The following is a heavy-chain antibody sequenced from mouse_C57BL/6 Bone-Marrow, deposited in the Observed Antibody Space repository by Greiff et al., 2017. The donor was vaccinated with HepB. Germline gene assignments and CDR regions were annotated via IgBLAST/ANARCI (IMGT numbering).Heavy chain of an antibody. J-gene: IGHJ2*01. Sequence: VQLQQSGPELVKPGASVKISCKASGYAFSSSWMNWVKQRPGKGLEWIGRIYPGDGDTNYNGKFKGKATLTADKSSSTAYMQLSSLTSEDSAVYFCARECYGSSYFDYWGQGTTLTVSS. V-gene: IGHV1-82*01. CDR1: GYAFSSSW. CDR2: IYPGDGDT. D-gene: IGHD1-1*01. CDR3: ARECYGSSYFDY.